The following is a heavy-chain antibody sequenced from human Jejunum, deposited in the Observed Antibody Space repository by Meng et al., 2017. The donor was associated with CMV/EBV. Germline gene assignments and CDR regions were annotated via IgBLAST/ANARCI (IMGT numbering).Heavy chain of an antibody. CDR2: MSSSGRNI. CDR3: ARYSTSNAFDL. V-gene: IGHV3-48*03. CDR1: AFPYTNFA. Sequence: SAFPYTNFAISWVRQARGNRLEWVSYMSSSGRNIDYTDSVKGRFTISRDIGKNALYLQMDCLRAKGTAVYDCARYSTSNAFDLWGQGTMVTVSS. D-gene: IGHD5-18*01. J-gene: IGHJ3*01.